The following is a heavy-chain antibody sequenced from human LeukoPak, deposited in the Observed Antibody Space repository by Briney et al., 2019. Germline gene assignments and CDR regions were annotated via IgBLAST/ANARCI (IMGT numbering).Heavy chain of an antibody. J-gene: IGHJ3*02. CDR1: GFTFSSSW. V-gene: IGHV3-7*01. CDR3: ARGLIAARGDAFDI. CDR2: IKQDGSEK. D-gene: IGHD6-6*01. Sequence: GGSLRLSCAASGFTFSSSWMSWVRQAPGKGLEWGANIKQDGSEKYYVDSVKGRFTISRDNAKNSLYLQMNSLRAEDTAVYYCARGLIAARGDAFDIWGQGTMVTVSS.